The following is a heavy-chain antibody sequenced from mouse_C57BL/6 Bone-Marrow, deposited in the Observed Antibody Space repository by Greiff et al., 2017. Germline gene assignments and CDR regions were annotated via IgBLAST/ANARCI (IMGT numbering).Heavy chain of an antibody. Sequence: EVQLKESGGGLVQPGGSLKLSCAASGFTFSDYYMYWVRQTPEKRLEWVAYISNGGGRTYYPDTVKGRFTISRDNAKNTLYLQMSRLKSEDTAMYYCARQGYAWCFAVWGTGTTVSVSS. J-gene: IGHJ1*03. V-gene: IGHV5-12*01. CDR3: ARQGYAWCFAV. CDR2: ISNGGGRT. CDR1: GFTFSDYY. D-gene: IGHD2-14*01.